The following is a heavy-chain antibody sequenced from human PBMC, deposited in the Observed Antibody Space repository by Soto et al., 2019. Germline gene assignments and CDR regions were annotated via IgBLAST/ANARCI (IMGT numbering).Heavy chain of an antibody. V-gene: IGHV1-69*06. Sequence: SVKVSCKASGGTFSSYAISWVRQAPGQGLEWMGGIIPIFGTANYAQKFQGRVTITADKSTSTAYMELSSLRYEDTAVYYCAREPYYYDSSGYYQFDYWGQGTLVTVSS. CDR3: AREPYYYDSSGYYQFDY. D-gene: IGHD3-22*01. CDR2: IIPIFGTA. J-gene: IGHJ4*02. CDR1: GGTFSSYA.